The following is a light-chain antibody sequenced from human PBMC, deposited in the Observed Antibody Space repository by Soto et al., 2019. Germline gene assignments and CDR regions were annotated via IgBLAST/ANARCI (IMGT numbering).Light chain of an antibody. CDR1: SSDVGSYNR. CDR2: EVS. J-gene: IGLJ1*01. CDR3: SLYTSSSNSYV. V-gene: IGLV2-18*01. Sequence: QAALSQPRSVSGSPGQAVTISCTGTSSDVGSYNRVSWYQQPPGTAPKLMIYEVSNRPSGVPDRFSGSKSGNTASLTISGLQAEDDADYYCSLYTSSSNSYVFGTGTKVTVL.